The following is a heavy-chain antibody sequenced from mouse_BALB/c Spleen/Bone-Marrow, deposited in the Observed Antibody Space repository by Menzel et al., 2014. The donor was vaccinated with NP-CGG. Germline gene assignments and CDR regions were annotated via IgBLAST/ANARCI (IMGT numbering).Heavy chain of an antibody. D-gene: IGHD4-1*01. J-gene: IGHJ2*01. V-gene: IGHV2-2*02. CDR2: IWSGGST. CDR3: ARTGFDY. CDR1: GFSLTSYG. Sequence: VQLQESGPGLVQPSQSLSITCTVSGFSLTSYGVHWVRQSPGKGLEWLGVIWSGGSTDYNAAFISRLSISKDNSKSQVFSKMNSLQANDTAIYYCARTGFDYWGQGTTLTVSS.